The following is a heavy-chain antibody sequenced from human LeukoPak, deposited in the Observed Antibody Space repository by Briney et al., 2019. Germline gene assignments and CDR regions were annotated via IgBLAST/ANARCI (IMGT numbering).Heavy chain of an antibody. CDR2: INPNSGGT. V-gene: IGHV1-2*02. CDR3: ARDGGSYSSGWYGVLGNYYYYMDV. CDR1: GYTFTGYY. Sequence: ASVKVSCKASGYTFTGYYMHWVRQAPGQGLEWMGWINPNSGGTNYAQKFQGRVTMTRDTSISTAYMELSRLRSDDTAVYYCARDGGSYSSGWYGVLGNYYYYMDVWGKGTTVTVSS. J-gene: IGHJ6*03. D-gene: IGHD6-19*01.